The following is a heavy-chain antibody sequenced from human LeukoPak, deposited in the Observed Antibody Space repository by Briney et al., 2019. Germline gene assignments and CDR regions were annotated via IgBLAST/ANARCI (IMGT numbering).Heavy chain of an antibody. Sequence: QPGGSLRLSCAASGFTFSSYWMSWVRQAPGKGLEWVANMKYDGSEKHYVDSVKGRFTISRDNAKNSLYLQMNSLRAEDTAVYYCARDIEAAGLFLDYWGQGTLVTVSS. D-gene: IGHD6-13*01. CDR1: GFTFSSYW. CDR3: ARDIEAAGLFLDY. CDR2: MKYDGSEK. V-gene: IGHV3-7*01. J-gene: IGHJ4*02.